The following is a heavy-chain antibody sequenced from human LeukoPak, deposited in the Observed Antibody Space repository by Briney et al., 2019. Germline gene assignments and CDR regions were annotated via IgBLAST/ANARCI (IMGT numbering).Heavy chain of an antibody. Sequence: GGSLRLSCAASGFTFSSYSMNWVRQASRKGLEWVSSISSSSSYIYYADSVKGRFTISRDNAKNSLYLQMNSLRAEDTAVYYCARGCDWLLNPHQTNDMDYWGRGSLVSVSS. CDR2: ISSSSSYI. CDR3: ARGCDWLLNPHQTNDMDY. CDR1: GFTFSSYS. J-gene: IGHJ4*02. D-gene: IGHD3-9*01. V-gene: IGHV3-21*01.